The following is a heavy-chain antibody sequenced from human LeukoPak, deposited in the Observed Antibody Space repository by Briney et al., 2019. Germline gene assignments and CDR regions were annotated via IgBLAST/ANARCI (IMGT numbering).Heavy chain of an antibody. J-gene: IGHJ6*03. CDR1: SVSISSSNSY. CDR3: ARGPSGNYYYYYYYMDV. Sequence: SETLSLTSTVSSVSISSSNSYWGWTRQPPGKGLEWNGEINHRGSTNYNPALKSRVPISVDTTKNQFSLKLSSVTAADPAVYYCARGPSGNYYYYYYYMDVWGKGTTVTVSS. CDR2: INHRGST. V-gene: IGHV4-39*07. D-gene: IGHD1-26*01.